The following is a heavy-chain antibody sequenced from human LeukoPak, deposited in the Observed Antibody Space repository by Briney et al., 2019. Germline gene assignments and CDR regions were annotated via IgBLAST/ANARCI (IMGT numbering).Heavy chain of an antibody. CDR2: VSGSGVNST. CDR1: GFTFSNYA. D-gene: IGHD6-19*01. CDR3: AKVRGTYSSGYFFDY. J-gene: IGHJ4*02. Sequence: PGGSLRLSCAASGFTFSNYAMNWVRQAPGKGLEWVSVVSGSGVNSTYYADSVKGRFTISRDNAKKSLDLQMNSLRAEDTAFYYCAKVRGTYSSGYFFDYWGQGTLVTVSS. V-gene: IGHV3-23*01.